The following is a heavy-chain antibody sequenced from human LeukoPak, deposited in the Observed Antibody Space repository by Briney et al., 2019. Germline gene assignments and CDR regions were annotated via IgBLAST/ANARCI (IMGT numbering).Heavy chain of an antibody. CDR2: IIPIFGTA. J-gene: IGHJ5*02. V-gene: IGHV1-69*05. Sequence: GALVKVSCKASGGTFSSYAISWVRQAPGQGLEWMGGIIPIFGTANYAQKFQGRVTITTDESTSTAYMELSSLRSEDTAVYYCARARRTPSPIEYNWFDPWGQGTLVTVSS. D-gene: IGHD4-23*01. CDR1: GGTFSSYA. CDR3: ARARRTPSPIEYNWFDP.